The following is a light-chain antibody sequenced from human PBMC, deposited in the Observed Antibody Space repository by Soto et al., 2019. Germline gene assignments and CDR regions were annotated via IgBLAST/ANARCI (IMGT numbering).Light chain of an antibody. CDR2: GAS. CDR3: QQYNTRPQT. J-gene: IGKJ1*01. Sequence: EIVLTQSPGTLSLSPVERATLSCRASQSVSSSYLAWYQQKPGQAPRLLIYGASSRATGIPARFSGSGSGTEFTLTISGLQSEDFTVYFCQQYNTRPQTCGQGTKVDIK. CDR1: QSVSSSY. V-gene: IGKV3-20*01.